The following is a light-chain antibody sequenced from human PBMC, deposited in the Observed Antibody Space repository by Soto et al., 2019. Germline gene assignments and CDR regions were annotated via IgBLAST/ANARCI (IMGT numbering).Light chain of an antibody. J-gene: IGLJ3*02. CDR1: SSNIGAGYD. CDR3: QSYDSSLSVWV. Sequence: QSVLTQPPSVSGAPGQRVTISCTGSSSNIGAGYDVHWYQQLPGTAPKLLIYGNSNRPSGVPDRFSGSKSGTSASLAITGLQPEYEADDYCQSYDSSLSVWVFGGGTKVTVL. V-gene: IGLV1-40*01. CDR2: GNS.